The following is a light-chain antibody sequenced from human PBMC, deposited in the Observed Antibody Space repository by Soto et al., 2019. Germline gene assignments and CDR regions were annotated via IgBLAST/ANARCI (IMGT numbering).Light chain of an antibody. CDR1: SSDVGSYNL. J-gene: IGLJ1*01. CDR3: CSYAGGSTALYC. V-gene: IGLV2-23*02. CDR2: EVS. Sequence: QSVLTQPASVSGSPGQSITISCTGTSSDVGSYNLVSWYQQHPGKAPKLMIYEVSKRPSGVSNRFSGSKSGNTASLTISGLQAEDEADYYCCSYAGGSTALYCFGTATKVTVL.